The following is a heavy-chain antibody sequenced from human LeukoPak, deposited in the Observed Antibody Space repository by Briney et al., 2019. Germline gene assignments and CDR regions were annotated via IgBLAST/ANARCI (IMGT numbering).Heavy chain of an antibody. V-gene: IGHV4-38-2*02. CDR2: IYHSGST. CDR3: ARVTTVVTPFYDY. J-gene: IGHJ4*02. CDR1: GYSISSGYY. Sequence: SETLSLTCTVSGYSISSGYYWGWLRQPPGKGLEWIGSIYHSGSTYYNPSLKSRVTISVDTSKNQFSLKLSSVTAADTAVYYCARVTTVVTPFYDYWGQGTLVTVSS. D-gene: IGHD4-23*01.